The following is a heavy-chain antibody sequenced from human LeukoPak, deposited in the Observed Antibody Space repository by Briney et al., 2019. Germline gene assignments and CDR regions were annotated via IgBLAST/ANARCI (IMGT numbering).Heavy chain of an antibody. V-gene: IGHV3-74*01. Sequence: PGGSLRLSCAASGFTFSSYWMHWVRQAPGKGLVWVSRINSDGSSTSYADSVEGRFTISRDNAKNTLYLQMNSLRAEDTAVYYCATITTVPYYFDYWGQGTLVTVSS. D-gene: IGHD4-17*01. CDR2: INSDGSST. J-gene: IGHJ4*02. CDR1: GFTFSSYW. CDR3: ATITTVPYYFDY.